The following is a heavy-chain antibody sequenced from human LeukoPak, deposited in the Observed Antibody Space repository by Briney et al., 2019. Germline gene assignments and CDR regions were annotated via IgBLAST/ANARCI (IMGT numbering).Heavy chain of an antibody. D-gene: IGHD1-26*01. CDR3: ARVKARLGVGATSWFDP. CDR1: GGSISSSSYY. V-gene: IGHV4-39*07. CDR2: IYYSGST. Sequence: VKPSETLSLTCTVSGGSISSSSYYWGWIRQPPGKGLEWIGSIYYSGSTYYNPSLKSRVTISVDTSKNQFSLKLSSVTAADTAVYYCARVKARLGVGATSWFDPWGQGTLVTVSS. J-gene: IGHJ5*02.